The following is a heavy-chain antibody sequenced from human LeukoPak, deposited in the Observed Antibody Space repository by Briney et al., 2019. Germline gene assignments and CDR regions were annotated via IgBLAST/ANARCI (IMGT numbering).Heavy chain of an antibody. Sequence: PGGSLRLSCAAFGFTFSSYGMHWVRQAPGKGLEWVAVISYDGSNKYYADSVKGRFTISRDNSKNTLYLQMNSLRAEDTAVYYCAKPGIAAAGDGFGYWGQGTLVTVSS. J-gene: IGHJ4*02. CDR2: ISYDGSNK. CDR3: AKPGIAAAGDGFGY. V-gene: IGHV3-30*18. CDR1: GFTFSSYG. D-gene: IGHD6-13*01.